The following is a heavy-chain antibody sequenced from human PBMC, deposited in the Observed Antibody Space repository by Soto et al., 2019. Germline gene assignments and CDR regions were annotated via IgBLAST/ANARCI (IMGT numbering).Heavy chain of an antibody. J-gene: IGHJ4*02. CDR1: GFSFSSYG. Sequence: EVHLLESGGGLVQPGESLRLSCVASGFSFSSYGMSWVRQAPGKGLEWASIISGSGDAKYYADSVKGRFTISRDNSKTTMYLQMDSLRAADTAVYYCAKDFDSDETSHGPNDYWGQGTLVTVSS. V-gene: IGHV3-23*01. D-gene: IGHD3-22*01. CDR3: AKDFDSDETSHGPNDY. CDR2: ISGSGDAK.